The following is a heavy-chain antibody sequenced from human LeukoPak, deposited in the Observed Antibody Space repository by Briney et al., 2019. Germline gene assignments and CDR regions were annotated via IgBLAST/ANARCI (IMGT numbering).Heavy chain of an antibody. CDR3: ARGRAPKVAGMGIWFDP. Sequence: GGSDRLSCVASGFTFSRYDMHWVRQATGKGLEWVSAIGTTGNTYYADSVNGRFTISRENAKSSLYLQMNSLRAGDTAVYYCARGRAPKVAGMGIWFDPWGQGTLVTVFS. V-gene: IGHV3-13*04. CDR2: IGTTGNT. CDR1: GFTFSRYD. J-gene: IGHJ5*02. D-gene: IGHD6-19*01.